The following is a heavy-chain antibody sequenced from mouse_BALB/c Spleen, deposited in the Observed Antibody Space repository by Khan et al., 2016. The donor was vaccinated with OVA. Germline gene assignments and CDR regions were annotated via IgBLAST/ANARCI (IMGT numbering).Heavy chain of an antibody. V-gene: IGHV5-4*02. Sequence: EVELVESGGGLVKPGGSLKLSCAASGFTFSDYYMYWVRQTPEKRLEWVATISDGGTYIYYPDTVKGRFTISRDNAKNNLYLQMSSLKSEDTAMYYCTRGDYGDRFAYWGQGTLVTVSA. CDR2: ISDGGTYI. D-gene: IGHD2-13*01. CDR3: TRGDYGDRFAY. J-gene: IGHJ3*01. CDR1: GFTFSDYY.